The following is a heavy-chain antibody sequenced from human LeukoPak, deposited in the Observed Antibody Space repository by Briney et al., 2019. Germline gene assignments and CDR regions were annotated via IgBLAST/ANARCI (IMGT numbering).Heavy chain of an antibody. CDR2: IYYSGST. J-gene: IGHJ4*02. D-gene: IGHD6-13*01. V-gene: IGHV4-59*01. CDR1: GGSISSYY. CDR3: ARPSAAGGYFDY. Sequence: SETLSLTCTVSGGSISSYYWSWIRQPPGKGLEWSGYIYYSGSTNYNPSLKSRVTISVDTSKNQFSLKLSSVAAADTAVYYCARPSAAGGYFDYWGQGTLVTVSS.